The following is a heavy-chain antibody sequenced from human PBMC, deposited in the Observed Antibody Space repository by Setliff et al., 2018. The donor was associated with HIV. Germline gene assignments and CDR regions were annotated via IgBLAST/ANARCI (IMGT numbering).Heavy chain of an antibody. CDR2: ISYNEYT. V-gene: IGHV4-59*11. CDR1: GDPINSHY. CDR3: ARDHNSGTLHAFDL. J-gene: IGHJ3*01. Sequence: SETLSLTCTVSGDPINSHYWSWIRQPPGEGLEWIGHISYNEYTNYNPSLKSRVTISLDTSKKHFSLDLYSVTAADTAVYYCARDHNSGTLHAFDLWAKGQRSPSPQ. D-gene: IGHD1-26*01.